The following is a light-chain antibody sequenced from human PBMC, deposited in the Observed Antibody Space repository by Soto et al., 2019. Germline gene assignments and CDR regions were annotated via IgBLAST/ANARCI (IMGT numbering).Light chain of an antibody. CDR3: QQYNSYSWT. J-gene: IGKJ1*01. V-gene: IGKV1-5*01. Sequence: DIQMTKSPSTLSASVGDRVTITCRASQSISSWLAWYQQKTGKAPKLLIYDASSLESGVPSGFSGSGSGTEFTLTISTLQPDDFATYYCQQYNSYSWTLGQGTRWIS. CDR2: DAS. CDR1: QSISSW.